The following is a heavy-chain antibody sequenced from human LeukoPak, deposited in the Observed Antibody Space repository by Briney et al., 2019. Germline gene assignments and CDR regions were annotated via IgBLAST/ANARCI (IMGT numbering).Heavy chain of an antibody. CDR3: AREWAHYDY. V-gene: IGHV3-7*01. D-gene: IGHD1-26*01. J-gene: IGHJ4*02. CDR2: IKPDGSET. CDR1: GFTFSSYW. Sequence: TGGSLRLSCGASGFTFSSYWMTWLRQAPGKGLEWVADIKPDGSETYYVDSVKGRFTISRDNAKNSLYLQMNSLRVEDTAVYYCAREWAHYDYWGQGTLVTVSS.